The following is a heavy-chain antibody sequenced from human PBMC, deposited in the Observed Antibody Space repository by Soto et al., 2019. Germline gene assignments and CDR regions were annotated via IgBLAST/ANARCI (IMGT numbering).Heavy chain of an antibody. Sequence: KVSCKASGGTFSSYAISWMRQAPGQGLEWMGGIIPIFGTANYAQKFQGRVTITADESTSTAYMELSSLRSEDTAVYYCASPVDTAMEIFRLWGQGTLVPVSS. CDR2: IIPIFGTA. CDR3: ASPVDTAMEIFRL. J-gene: IGHJ4*02. CDR1: GGTFSSYA. V-gene: IGHV1-69*01. D-gene: IGHD5-18*01.